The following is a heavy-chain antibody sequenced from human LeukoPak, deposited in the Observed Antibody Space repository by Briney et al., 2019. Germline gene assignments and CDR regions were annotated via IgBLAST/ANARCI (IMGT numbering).Heavy chain of an antibody. V-gene: IGHV3-21*01. D-gene: IGHD7-27*01. CDR2: ISSSSSYI. J-gene: IGHJ3*01. CDR1: GFTFSSYS. CDR3: ARDPPNSGYALDV. Sequence: GGSLRLSCAASGFTFSSYSMNWVRQAPGKGLEWVSSISSSSSYIYHADSVKGRFTISRDNAKNSLYLQMNSLRAEDTAVYYCARDPPNSGYALDVWGQGTTVTVSS.